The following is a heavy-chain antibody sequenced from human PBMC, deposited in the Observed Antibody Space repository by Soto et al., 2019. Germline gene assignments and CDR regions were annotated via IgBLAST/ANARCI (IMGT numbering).Heavy chain of an antibody. CDR3: ERDRGESSDYSLFDY. CDR1: GGSISSYD. Sequence: PSETLSLTCTVAGGSISSYDGTWIRQPPGKGLEWIGYTYYSGGTNYNPSLKSRVTISVDTSKNQFSLKLSSVTAADTAVYYCERDRGESSDYSLFDYWGKGTLVTVPS. J-gene: IGHJ4*02. CDR2: TYYSGGT. D-gene: IGHD3-22*01. V-gene: IGHV4-59*01.